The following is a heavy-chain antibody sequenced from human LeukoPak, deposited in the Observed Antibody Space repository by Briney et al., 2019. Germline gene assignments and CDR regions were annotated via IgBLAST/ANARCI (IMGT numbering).Heavy chain of an antibody. Sequence: SETLSLTYTVSGGSISSSGYYWGWIRQPPGKGLEYIGSIYYSGSTYYNPSLKSRVTISVDTSKNQFSLKLSSVTAADTAVYYCARHQKWELRKGPGAFDIWGQGTMVTVSS. V-gene: IGHV4-39*07. J-gene: IGHJ3*02. CDR1: GGSISSSGYY. D-gene: IGHD1-26*01. CDR2: IYYSGST. CDR3: ARHQKWELRKGPGAFDI.